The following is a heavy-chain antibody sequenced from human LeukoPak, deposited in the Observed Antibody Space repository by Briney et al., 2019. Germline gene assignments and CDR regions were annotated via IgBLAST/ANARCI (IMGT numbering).Heavy chain of an antibody. CDR1: GGTFSSYA. Sequence: SVKVPFKASGGTFSSYAISWVRQAPGQGLEWMGGILPIFGTANYAQKFQGRVTITADESTSTAYMELSSLRSEDTAVYYCARSAARRLYYYYMDVWGKGTTVTVSS. CDR2: ILPIFGTA. D-gene: IGHD2-2*01. J-gene: IGHJ6*03. CDR3: ARSAARRLYYYYMDV. V-gene: IGHV1-69*13.